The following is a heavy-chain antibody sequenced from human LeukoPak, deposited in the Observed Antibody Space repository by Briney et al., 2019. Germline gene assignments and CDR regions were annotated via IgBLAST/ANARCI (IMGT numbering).Heavy chain of an antibody. CDR3: TTDPSSDYGGNSNY. J-gene: IGHJ4*02. Sequence: PGGSLRLSCAASGFTFSSYGMHWVRQAPGKGLEWVAFIRYDGSNKYYADSVKGRFTISRDNSKNTLYLQMNSLKTEDTAVYYCTTDPSSDYGGNSNYWGQGTLVTVSS. V-gene: IGHV3-30*02. CDR2: IRYDGSNK. CDR1: GFTFSSYG. D-gene: IGHD4-23*01.